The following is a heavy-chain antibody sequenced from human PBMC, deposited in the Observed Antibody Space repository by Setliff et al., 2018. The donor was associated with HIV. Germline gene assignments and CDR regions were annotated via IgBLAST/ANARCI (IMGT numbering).Heavy chain of an antibody. V-gene: IGHV4-39*01. CDR3: ARQGGYSGHGFYYYYYYMDV. CDR2: IYYSGST. J-gene: IGHJ6*03. D-gene: IGHD5-12*01. Sequence: PSETLSLTCTVSGGSISSNSYYWGWIRQPPGKGLEWIGSIYYSGSTYYNPSLKSRVTISVDTSKNQFSLKLSSVTAADTAVYYCARQGGYSGHGFYYYYYYMDVWGKGTTVTVSS. CDR1: GGSISSNSYY.